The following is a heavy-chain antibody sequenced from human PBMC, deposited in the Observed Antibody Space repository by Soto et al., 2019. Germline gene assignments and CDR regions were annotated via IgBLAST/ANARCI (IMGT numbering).Heavy chain of an antibody. CDR2: FDPEDGET. CDR1: GYTLTELS. D-gene: IGHD3-22*01. CDR3: AADQIRSGYLHY. J-gene: IGHJ4*02. Sequence: ASVKVSCKVSGYTLTELSMHWVRQAPGKGLEWMGGFDPEDGETIYAQKFQGRVTMTEDTSTDTAYMELSSLRSEDTAVYYCAADQIRSGYLHYWGQGTLVTGSS. V-gene: IGHV1-24*01.